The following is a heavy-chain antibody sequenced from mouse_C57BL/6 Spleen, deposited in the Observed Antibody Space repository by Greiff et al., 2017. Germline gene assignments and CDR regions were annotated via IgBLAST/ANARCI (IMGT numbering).Heavy chain of an antibody. V-gene: IGHV1-55*01. CDR3: AYSSGYPAWFAY. Sequence: QVQLQQPGAELVKPGASVKMSCKASGYTFTSYWITWVKQRPGQGLEWIGDIYPGSGSTNYNEKFKSKATLTVDTSSSTAYMQLSSLTSEDSAVYYWAYSSGYPAWFAYWGQGTLVTVSA. J-gene: IGHJ3*01. D-gene: IGHD3-2*02. CDR2: IYPGSGST. CDR1: GYTFTSYW.